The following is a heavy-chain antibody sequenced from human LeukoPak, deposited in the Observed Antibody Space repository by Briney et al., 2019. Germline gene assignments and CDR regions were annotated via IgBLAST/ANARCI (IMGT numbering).Heavy chain of an antibody. CDR1: GFTFSSYN. CDR2: ITSSSSTI. J-gene: IGHJ4*02. CDR3: ARADRYYDVFTGKMGDY. Sequence: GGSLRPSCAASGFTFSSYNMNWVRQAPGKGLEWVSYITSSSSTIYYADSVKGRFTISRDNAKNSLYLQMNSLRAEDTAVYYCARADRYYDVFTGKMGDYWGQGTLVTVSS. V-gene: IGHV3-48*01. D-gene: IGHD3-9*01.